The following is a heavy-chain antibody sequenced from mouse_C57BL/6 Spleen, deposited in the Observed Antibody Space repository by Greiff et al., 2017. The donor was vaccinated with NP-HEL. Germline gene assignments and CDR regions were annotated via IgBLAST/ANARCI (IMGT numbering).Heavy chain of an antibody. V-gene: IGHV1-69*01. CDR3: ARGRGYEEGNY. CDR2: IDPSDSYT. J-gene: IGHJ2*01. CDR1: GYTFTSYW. Sequence: QVQLQQPGAELVMPGASVKLSCKASGYTFTSYWMHWVKQRPGQGLEWIGEIDPSDSYTNYNQKFKGKSTLTVDKSSSTAYMQLSSLTSEDSAVYYCARGRGYEEGNYWGQGTTLTVSS. D-gene: IGHD2-2*01.